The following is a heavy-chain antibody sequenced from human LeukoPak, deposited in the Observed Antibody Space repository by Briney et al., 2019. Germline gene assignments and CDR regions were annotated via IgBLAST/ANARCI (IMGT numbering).Heavy chain of an antibody. CDR1: GFTFSSYA. J-gene: IGHJ1*01. D-gene: IGHD2-2*01. CDR2: ISGSGGST. Sequence: GGSLRLSCAASGFTFSSYAMSWVRQAPGKGLEWVSAISGSGGSTYYADSVKGRFTISRDNSKNTLYLQMNSLRAEDTAVYYCAKDSTGYCSSTSCSSGTFQHWGQGTLVTVSS. V-gene: IGHV3-23*01. CDR3: AKDSTGYCSSTSCSSGTFQH.